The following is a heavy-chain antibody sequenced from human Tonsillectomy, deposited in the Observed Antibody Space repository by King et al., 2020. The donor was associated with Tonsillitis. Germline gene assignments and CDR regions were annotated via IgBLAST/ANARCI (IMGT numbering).Heavy chain of an antibody. CDR1: GYTFTSYY. CDR2: INPTSGST. Sequence: EQLVQSGTEVKKPGASVKVSCKASGYTFTSYYMHWVRQAPGQGLEWMGIINPTSGSTSYAQKFQGRVTMTRDTSTSTVYMELSSLRSEDTAVYYCARGGDYGDYRGSFDYWGQGTLVTVSS. V-gene: IGHV1-46*01. D-gene: IGHD4-17*01. J-gene: IGHJ4*02. CDR3: ARGGDYGDYRGSFDY.